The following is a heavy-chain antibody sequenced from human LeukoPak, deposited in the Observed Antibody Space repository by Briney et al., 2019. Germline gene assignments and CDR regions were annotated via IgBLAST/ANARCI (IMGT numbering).Heavy chain of an antibody. CDR2: IKEDGSEK. J-gene: IGHJ4*02. Sequence: GGSLRLSCAASGFLFSRYWMSWVRQAPGKGLEWVANIKEDGSEKYYVESMKGRFTISRDNVKNSLYLQINSLRAEDTAVYYCARDSGSYSSSWSDYWGQGTPVTVSS. CDR1: GFLFSRYW. D-gene: IGHD6-13*01. CDR3: ARDSGSYSSSWSDY. V-gene: IGHV3-7*01.